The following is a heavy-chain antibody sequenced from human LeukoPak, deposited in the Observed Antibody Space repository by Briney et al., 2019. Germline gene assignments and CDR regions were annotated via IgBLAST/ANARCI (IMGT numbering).Heavy chain of an antibody. D-gene: IGHD2-21*02. CDR2: IYYSGST. Sequence: SETLSLTCTVSSDSIYSSNYYWGWIRQPPGKGLEWIGSIYYSGSTYYNSSLKSRVTIFVDTSKNQFSLKLSSLTAADTAVYYCARAAYCGGDCYLFDYWGQGTLVTVFS. CDR3: ARAAYCGGDCYLFDY. J-gene: IGHJ4*02. V-gene: IGHV4-39*01. CDR1: SDSIYSSNYY.